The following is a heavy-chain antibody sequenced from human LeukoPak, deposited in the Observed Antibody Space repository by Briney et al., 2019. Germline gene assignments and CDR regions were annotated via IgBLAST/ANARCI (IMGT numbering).Heavy chain of an antibody. CDR1: GGTFSSYA. D-gene: IGHD6-19*01. J-gene: IGHJ4*02. Sequence: SPVKVSCKASGGTFSSYAISWVRQVPGQGLEWMGGIIPIFGTANYAQKFQGRFTITTDESTNTAYMELSSLRFEDTAVYYCARGDNNGWYSDYWGQGTLVTVSS. CDR3: ARGDNNGWYSDY. V-gene: IGHV1-69*05. CDR2: IIPIFGTA.